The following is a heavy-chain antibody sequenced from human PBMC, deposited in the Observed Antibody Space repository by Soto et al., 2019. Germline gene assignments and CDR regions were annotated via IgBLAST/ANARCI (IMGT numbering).Heavy chain of an antibody. J-gene: IGHJ6*02. CDR3: ARAPPRGIAAPGTWGSGMDV. V-gene: IGHV3-30*04. CDR2: ISYDGSNK. CDR1: GFSFSSYS. Sequence: PGGSLRLSCAASGFSFSSYSMHWVRQAPGKGLEWVAVISYDGSNKYYADSVKGRITITRDSSKNTVSLQMNSLRLEDTAVYYCARAPPRGIAAPGTWGSGMDVWGQGTTVPVSS. D-gene: IGHD6-13*01.